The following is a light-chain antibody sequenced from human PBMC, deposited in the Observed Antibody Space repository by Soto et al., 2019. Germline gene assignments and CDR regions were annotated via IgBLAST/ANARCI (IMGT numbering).Light chain of an antibody. J-gene: IGKJ1*01. CDR2: AAS. Sequence: DIHISQSPSSLSASVGDRVTITCRASQGISNYLAWYQQKPGKVPKLLIYAASTLQSGVPSRFSGSGSGTDFTLTISSLQPEDVATYYCQKYNSAPRTFGQGTKVDIK. CDR1: QGISNY. CDR3: QKYNSAPRT. V-gene: IGKV1-27*01.